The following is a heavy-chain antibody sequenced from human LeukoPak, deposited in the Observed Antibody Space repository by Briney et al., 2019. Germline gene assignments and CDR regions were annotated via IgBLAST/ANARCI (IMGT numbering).Heavy chain of an antibody. Sequence: PGRSLRLSCAASGFTFDDYAMHWVRQAPGKGLEWVSGISWNSGSIGYADSVKGRFTISRDNAKNSLYLQMNSLRAEDTAVYYCAKDLRIVVVPAATYGMDVWGKGTTVTVSS. D-gene: IGHD2-2*01. CDR2: ISWNSGSI. CDR1: GFTFDDYA. CDR3: AKDLRIVVVPAATYGMDV. V-gene: IGHV3-9*01. J-gene: IGHJ6*04.